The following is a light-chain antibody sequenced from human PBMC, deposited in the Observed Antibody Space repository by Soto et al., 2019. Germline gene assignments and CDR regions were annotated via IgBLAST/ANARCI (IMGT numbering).Light chain of an antibody. CDR2: GES. J-gene: IGKJ2*03. CDR1: QSVSRSH. V-gene: IGKV3-20*01. CDR3: PQYGNSSPYS. Sequence: IVLPQSPGTLSLSPGERATLSCRDSQSVSRSHLAWYQQKPGQAPMLLIYGESSRATGIADRFSGSGSWTDFTLTISRLEPEDFAGYYFPQYGNSSPYSFGQGTKLEIK.